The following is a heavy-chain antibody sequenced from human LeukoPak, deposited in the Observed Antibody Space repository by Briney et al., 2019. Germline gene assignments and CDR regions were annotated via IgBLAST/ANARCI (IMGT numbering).Heavy chain of an antibody. J-gene: IGHJ2*01. CDR2: INYSGSP. V-gene: IGHV4-34*01. CDR1: SGSLSGYY. Sequence: SETLPLTCGVSSGSLSGYYWRWIRQPPGGGLEWIGEINYSGSPNYNPSLKSRVTISGDTSKKQFSLNLTSVTAADTGVYYCARGVDLWGRGTPVTVSS. CDR3: ARGVDL.